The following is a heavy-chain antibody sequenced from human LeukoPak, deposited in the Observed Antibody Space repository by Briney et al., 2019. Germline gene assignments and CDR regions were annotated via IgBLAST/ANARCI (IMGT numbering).Heavy chain of an antibody. Sequence: GGSLRLSCAASGFTFSSYAMSWVRQAPGKGLEWVAFIRYDGSNKYYADSVKGRFTISRDNSKNTLYLQMNSLRAEDTAVYYCAKFGGYYDILTGPTDYWGQGTLVTVSS. CDR1: GFTFSSYA. J-gene: IGHJ4*02. CDR3: AKFGGYYDILTGPTDY. CDR2: IRYDGSNK. V-gene: IGHV3-30*02. D-gene: IGHD3-9*01.